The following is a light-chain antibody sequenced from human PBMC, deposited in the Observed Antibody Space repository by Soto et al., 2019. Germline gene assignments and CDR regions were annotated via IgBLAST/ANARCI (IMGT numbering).Light chain of an antibody. V-gene: IGKV3-15*01. Sequence: EIVMTQSPATLSVSPGERATLSCRASQSVSSNLAWYQQKPGQAPRLLIYGASTRATGIPARFSVSGSGTEFTLTISSLQSEDFAVYYCQQYNNWPHTFGQRTKLEIK. CDR3: QQYNNWPHT. CDR2: GAS. J-gene: IGKJ2*01. CDR1: QSVSSN.